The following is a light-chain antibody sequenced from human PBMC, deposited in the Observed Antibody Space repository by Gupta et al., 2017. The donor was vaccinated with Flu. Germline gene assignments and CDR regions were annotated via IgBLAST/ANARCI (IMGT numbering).Light chain of an antibody. CDR2: AAS. V-gene: IGKV1-17*01. Sequence: PSSLSASVGDSVTITCRASQGSRNDLGWYQQKPGKAPKRLIYAASSMHSGVPSRFSGSGSGTEFTLTINTLQPEDFATYYCQQHNSSPCTFGQGTKVEIK. CDR3: QQHNSSPCT. CDR1: QGSRND. J-gene: IGKJ1*01.